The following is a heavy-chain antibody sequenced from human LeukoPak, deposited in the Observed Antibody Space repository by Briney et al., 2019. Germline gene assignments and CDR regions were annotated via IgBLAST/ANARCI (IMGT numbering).Heavy chain of an antibody. D-gene: IGHD4-17*01. CDR2: ISGSGGST. Sequence: GGSLRLSCAASGFTFTSYAMSWVRQVPGKGLEWVSVISGSGGSTYYADSVKGRFTISRDNAKNSLYLQMNSLRAEDTAVYYCARDQIDYGDFGTFFDYWGQGTLVTVSS. CDR3: ARDQIDYGDFGTFFDY. J-gene: IGHJ4*02. V-gene: IGHV3-23*01. CDR1: GFTFTSYA.